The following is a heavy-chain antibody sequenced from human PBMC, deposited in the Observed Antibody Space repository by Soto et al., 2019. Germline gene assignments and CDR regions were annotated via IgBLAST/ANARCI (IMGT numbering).Heavy chain of an antibody. CDR2: SIPIFGTA. D-gene: IGHD1-1*01. CDR3: ALERYGGLGY. Sequence: QVQLVQSGAEVKKPGSSVQVSCQASGGTFSSYAISWVRQAPGQGLEWMGGSIPIFGTANYAQKFQGRVTITSDEYTSTAYMELSSLRSEDTAVYYCALERYGGLGYWGQGTLVTVSS. CDR1: GGTFSSYA. V-gene: IGHV1-69*01. J-gene: IGHJ4*02.